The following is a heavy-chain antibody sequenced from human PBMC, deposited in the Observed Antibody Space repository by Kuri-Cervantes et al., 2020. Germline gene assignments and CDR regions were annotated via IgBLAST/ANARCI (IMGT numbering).Heavy chain of an antibody. CDR1: GGSISSSSYY. J-gene: IGHJ6*02. V-gene: IGHV4-61*02. D-gene: IGHD6-13*01. Sequence: SETLSLTCTVSGGSISSSSYYWSWIRQPAGKGLEWIGRIYTSGSTNYNPSLKSRVTMSVDTSKNQFSLKLSSVTAADTAVYYCARISSSWYLYYGMDVWGQGTTVTVSS. CDR2: IYTSGST. CDR3: ARISSSWYLYYGMDV.